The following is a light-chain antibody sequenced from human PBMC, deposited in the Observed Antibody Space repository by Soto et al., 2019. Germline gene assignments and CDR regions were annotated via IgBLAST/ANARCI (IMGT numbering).Light chain of an antibody. CDR3: QQYNNWPPLT. CDR2: GAS. V-gene: IGKV3-15*01. Sequence: EIVMTQSPATLSVSPGERATLSCRASQSVSSNLAWYQQKPGQAPRLLIYGASTRANGIPARFRDSGSGTESTLTISSLQSEDFEVYYCQQYNNWPPLTFGGGTKVEIK. CDR1: QSVSSN. J-gene: IGKJ4*01.